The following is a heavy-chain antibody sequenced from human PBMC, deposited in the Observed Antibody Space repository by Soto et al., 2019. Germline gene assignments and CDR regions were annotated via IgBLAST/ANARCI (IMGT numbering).Heavy chain of an antibody. Sequence: SETLSLTCTVSGGSITTGGYYWSWIRQLPGKGLEWIGHRYYSESTYYNPSLKSRVSISLDTSKNQFSLKLSFVTAADTTMYYCARTKCSGGSCYSWSLDYWGQGTPVTVSS. CDR2: RYYSEST. J-gene: IGHJ4*02. V-gene: IGHV4-31*03. CDR1: GGSITTGGYY. CDR3: ARTKCSGGSCYSWSLDY. D-gene: IGHD2-15*01.